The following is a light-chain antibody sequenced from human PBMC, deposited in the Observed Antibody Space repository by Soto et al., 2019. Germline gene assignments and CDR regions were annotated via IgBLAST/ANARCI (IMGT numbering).Light chain of an antibody. Sequence: EIVMTQSPATLSLSPGERAALSCRASQSINSELAWYQQTPGQPPRLLIYGASTRAPGVPARFTGRESGSEFPLTISGLQSEDFAVYYCHQGHNWPLTFGQGTRLEI. J-gene: IGKJ2*01. CDR1: QSINSE. CDR2: GAS. CDR3: HQGHNWPLT. V-gene: IGKV3-15*01.